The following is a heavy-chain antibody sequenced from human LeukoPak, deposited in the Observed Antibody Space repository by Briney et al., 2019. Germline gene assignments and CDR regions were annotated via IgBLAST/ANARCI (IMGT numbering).Heavy chain of an antibody. CDR3: AKGGAAADNYWYFDL. D-gene: IGHD6-13*01. V-gene: IGHV3-9*01. J-gene: IGHJ2*01. CDR2: ISWNRGSI. CDR1: GFTFDDCG. Sequence: GRSLRLSCAASGFTFDDCGMHWVRQAPGKGLEWVSGISWNRGSIGYADSVKGRFTISRDTAKNSLYLQMNSLRPEDTALYYCAKGGAAADNYWYFDLWGRGTLVTVSS.